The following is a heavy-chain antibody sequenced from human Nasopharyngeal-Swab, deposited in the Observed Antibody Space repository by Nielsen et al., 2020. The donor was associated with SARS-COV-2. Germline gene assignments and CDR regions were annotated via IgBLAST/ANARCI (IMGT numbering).Heavy chain of an antibody. CDR1: GFTFSSYA. Sequence: GGSLRLSCAASGFTFSSYAMSWVRQAPGKGLEWVSAISGSGGSTYYADSVKGRFTISRDNSKNTLYLQMNSLRTEDTAVYYCANTGGYSLGFDYWGQGTLVTVSS. J-gene: IGHJ4*02. V-gene: IGHV3-23*01. CDR3: ANTGGYSLGFDY. D-gene: IGHD5-18*01. CDR2: ISGSGGST.